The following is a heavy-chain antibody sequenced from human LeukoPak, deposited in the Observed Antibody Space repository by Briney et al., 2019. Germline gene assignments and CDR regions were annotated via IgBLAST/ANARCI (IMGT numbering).Heavy chain of an antibody. V-gene: IGHV3-48*04. CDR2: IRSDGSTI. D-gene: IGHD3-9*01. Sequence: GGSVRLSCPASGFTFRNDPMNWLRQARAKGLDWVSQIRSDGSTIYYADSVQGRITISRDNAKSSLYLQMTSLRAEDTAVYYCARDHDWAFDYFGQGPLVTVSS. J-gene: IGHJ4*02. CDR3: ARDHDWAFDY. CDR1: GFTFRNDP.